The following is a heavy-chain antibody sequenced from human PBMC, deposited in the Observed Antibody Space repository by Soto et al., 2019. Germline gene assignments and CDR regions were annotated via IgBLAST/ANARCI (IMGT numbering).Heavy chain of an antibody. Sequence: QITLNESGPTVVRPTETLTLTCRFSGFSLTTSGVGVGWIRQSPGKAPEWLALIYWDDAKRYSASLKSRLTLTKDTSKSLVVLTVSELDPTDTATYYCAHRVLRTVFGLVTTTAIYFGFWCQGTPVAVSS. CDR1: GFSLTTSGVG. V-gene: IGHV2-5*02. D-gene: IGHD3-3*01. CDR2: IYWDDAK. CDR3: AHRVLRTVFGLVTTTAIYFGF. J-gene: IGHJ4*02.